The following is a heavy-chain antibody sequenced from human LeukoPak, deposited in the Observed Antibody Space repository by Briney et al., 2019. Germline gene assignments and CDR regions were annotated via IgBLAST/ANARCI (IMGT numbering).Heavy chain of an antibody. CDR2: ISSSSSYI. CDR1: GFTFSSYS. CDR3: ARALGYCSSTSCYTAGDY. J-gene: IGHJ4*02. V-gene: IGHV3-21*01. D-gene: IGHD2-2*02. Sequence: GGSLRLSCAASGFTFSSYSMNWVRQAPGKGLEWVSSISSSSSYIYYADSVKGRFTISRDNAKNSLYLQMNSLRAEDTAVHYCARALGYCSSTSCYTAGDYWGQGTLVTVSS.